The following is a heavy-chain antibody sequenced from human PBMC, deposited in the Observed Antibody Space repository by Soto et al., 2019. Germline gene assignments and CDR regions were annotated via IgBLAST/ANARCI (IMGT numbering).Heavy chain of an antibody. J-gene: IGHJ5*02. CDR2: ISYDGNNK. CDR3: ARGDWFDP. V-gene: IGHV3-30-3*01. CDR1: GLTFSGYA. Sequence: QVPLVESGGGVVQSGRSLRLSCAASGLTFSGYAMHWVRQPPGKGLEWVAVISYDGNNKYYADSVKGRFTISRDNSKNTLYMQMNSLRVEDTAVYYCARGDWFDPWGQGTLVTVSS.